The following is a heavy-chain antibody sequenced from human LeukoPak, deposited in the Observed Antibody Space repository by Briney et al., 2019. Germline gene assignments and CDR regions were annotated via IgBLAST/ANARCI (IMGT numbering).Heavy chain of an antibody. V-gene: IGHV3-13*01. Sequence: GGSLRLSCAASGFTFGTYDMHWVRQATGKGLEWVSGIDTAGDTYYPGSVKGRFTISRENAKNSLYLQMNSLSAGDTAVYYCTRVSSVGVISDAFDIWGQGTLVTVSS. CDR3: TRVSSVGVISDAFDI. CDR2: IDTAGDT. CDR1: GFTFGTYD. D-gene: IGHD3-10*01. J-gene: IGHJ3*02.